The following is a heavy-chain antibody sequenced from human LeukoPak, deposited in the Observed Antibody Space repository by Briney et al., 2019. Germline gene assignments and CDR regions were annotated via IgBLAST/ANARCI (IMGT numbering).Heavy chain of an antibody. CDR1: GGSFSGYY. CDR2: INHSGST. D-gene: IGHD3-10*01. CDR3: ASSRRVPGVSIGYFDS. V-gene: IGHV4-34*01. J-gene: IGHJ4*02. Sequence: SETLSLTCAVYGGSFSGYYWSWIRQPPGKGLEWIGEINHSGSTNYNPSLKSRVTISVDTSKNQFSLKLSSVTAADTAVYYCASSRRVPGVSIGYFDSWGQGTLVTVSS.